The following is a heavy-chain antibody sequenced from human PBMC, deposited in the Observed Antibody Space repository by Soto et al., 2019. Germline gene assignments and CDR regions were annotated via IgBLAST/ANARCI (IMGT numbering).Heavy chain of an antibody. Sequence: EVQLLQSGGGLAQPGTSLRLSCAASGFTFKYYAMTWVRQAPGKGLEWVSTISGSGDKTDYADSVKGRFRVSRDNSKDHPDLQIERPGADGTGFYFLGEEAKWYGGQYFQDWGQGTLVTVSS. V-gene: IGHV3-23*01. J-gene: IGHJ1*01. CDR2: ISGSGDKT. CDR3: GEEAKWYGGQYFQD. D-gene: IGHD3-16*01. CDR1: GFTFKYYA.